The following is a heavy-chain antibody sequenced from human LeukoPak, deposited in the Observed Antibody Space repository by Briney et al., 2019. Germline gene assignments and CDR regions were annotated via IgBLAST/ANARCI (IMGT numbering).Heavy chain of an antibody. Sequence: PGRSLGLSCAASGFTFSSYAMHWVRQAPGKGLEWVAVISYDGSNKYYADSVKGRFTISRDNSKNTLYLQMNSLRAEDTAVYYCARVYGVAVYYFDYWGQGTLVTGSS. CDR3: ARVYGVAVYYFDY. V-gene: IGHV3-30-3*01. CDR2: ISYDGSNK. D-gene: IGHD3-3*01. J-gene: IGHJ4*02. CDR1: GFTFSSYA.